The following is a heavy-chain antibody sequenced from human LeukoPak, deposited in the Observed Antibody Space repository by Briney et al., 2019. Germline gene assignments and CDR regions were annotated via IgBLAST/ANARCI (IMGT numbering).Heavy chain of an antibody. V-gene: IGHV4-4*07. Sequence: SETLSLTCTVSGGSISSYYWSWIRQLAGKGLEWIGRIYTSGSNNYNPSLKSRVNMSVDTSKNQFSLKLSSVTAADTAVYYCARDSRSITGTNWFDPWGQGTLVTVSS. CDR2: IYTSGSN. CDR3: ARDSRSITGTNWFDP. D-gene: IGHD1-20*01. CDR1: GGSISSYY. J-gene: IGHJ5*02.